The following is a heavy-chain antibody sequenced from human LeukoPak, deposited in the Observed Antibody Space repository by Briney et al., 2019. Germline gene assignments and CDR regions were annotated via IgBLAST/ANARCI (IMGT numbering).Heavy chain of an antibody. CDR2: IRSSSSII. J-gene: IGHJ4*02. CDR1: GFTFSSYS. CDR3: ARAPEQLFPFFDY. Sequence: GGSLRLSCAASGFTFSSYSMNWVRQAPGKGLECVSYIRSSSSIIYYADSVKGRFTISRDNAKNSLYLQMNSLRDEDTAVYYCARAPEQLFPFFDYWGQGTLVTVSS. V-gene: IGHV3-48*02. D-gene: IGHD6-6*01.